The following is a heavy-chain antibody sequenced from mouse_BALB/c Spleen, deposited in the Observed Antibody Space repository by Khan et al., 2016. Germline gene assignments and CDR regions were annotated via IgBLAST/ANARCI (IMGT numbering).Heavy chain of an antibody. CDR2: ILPGSGSV. CDR3: AKWLLGAMDY. D-gene: IGHD2-3*01. J-gene: IGHJ4*01. V-gene: IGHV1-9*01. Sequence: QVQLQQSGAELMKPGASVKISCKATGFTFSTHWIEWVKQRPGHGLEWIGEILPGSGSVTYNEKVKDKATFTAETSSNTAYIQLSSLTSEDSAVYYCAKWLLGAMDYWGQGTSVTVSS. CDR1: GFTFSTHW.